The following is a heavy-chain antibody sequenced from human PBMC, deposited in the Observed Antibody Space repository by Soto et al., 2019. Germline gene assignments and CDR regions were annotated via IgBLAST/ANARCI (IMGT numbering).Heavy chain of an antibody. V-gene: IGHV2-5*02. CDR1: GFSLSTSGAA. J-gene: IGHJ5*02. CDR3: AHRATMTIFGLIIDNGVWFDP. CDR2: IYWDGDR. Sequence: QITLKESGPTLVKPTQTLTLTCTFSGFSLSTSGAAVGWIRQPPGRALEWLALIYWDGDRRYNPSLQSRLTIDTDTSRNQVALTLTSVDPADTATYYCAHRATMTIFGLIIDNGVWFDPWGQGTLVIVSS. D-gene: IGHD3-3*01.